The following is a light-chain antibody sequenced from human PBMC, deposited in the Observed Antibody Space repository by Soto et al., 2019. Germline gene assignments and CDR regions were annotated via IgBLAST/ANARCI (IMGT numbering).Light chain of an antibody. Sequence: DIQMTQSPSTLSASLGDIVTITCRASQSVTTWLAWYQQKPGKAPKLLIYKASNLESGLPSRFTGSGSGTEFTLTISSLQSDDFATYYCQQYSTYPITFGQGTRLEIK. V-gene: IGKV1-5*03. CDR2: KAS. J-gene: IGKJ5*01. CDR1: QSVTTW. CDR3: QQYSTYPIT.